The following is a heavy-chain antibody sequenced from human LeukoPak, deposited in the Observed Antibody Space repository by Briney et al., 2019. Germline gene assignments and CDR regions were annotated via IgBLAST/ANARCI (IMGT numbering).Heavy chain of an antibody. CDR1: GFTFSSYS. CDR3: AKDTYDFLYYYYYMDV. J-gene: IGHJ6*03. Sequence: GGSLRLSCAASGFTFSSYSMSWVRQAPGKGLEWVSAISGSGGSKYYADSVKGRFTISRDNSKNTLYLQMNSLRAEDTAVYYCAKDTYDFLYYYYYMDVWGKGTTVTVSS. CDR2: ISGSGGSK. D-gene: IGHD3-3*01. V-gene: IGHV3-23*01.